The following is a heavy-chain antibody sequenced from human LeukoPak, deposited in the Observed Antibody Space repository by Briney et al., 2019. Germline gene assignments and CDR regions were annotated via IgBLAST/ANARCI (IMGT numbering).Heavy chain of an antibody. CDR2: ISGSGGNT. CDR3: AREEIRVSDCSGGSCYWGY. CDR1: GFTFSSFA. J-gene: IGHJ4*02. Sequence: GGSLRLSCAASGFTFSSFAMSWVRQAPGKGLEWVSSISGSGGNTYYADSVKGRFTISRDNAKNSLYLQMNSLRAEDTALYYCAREEIRVSDCSGGSCYWGYWGQGTLVTVSS. D-gene: IGHD2-15*01. V-gene: IGHV3-23*01.